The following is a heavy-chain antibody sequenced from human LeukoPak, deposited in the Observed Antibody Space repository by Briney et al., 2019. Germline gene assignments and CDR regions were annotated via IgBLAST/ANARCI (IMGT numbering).Heavy chain of an antibody. CDR2: IIPILGIA. J-gene: IGHJ4*02. Sequence: ASVKVSCKASGYTFTGYYMHWVRQAPGQGLEWMGRIIPILGIANYAQKFQGRVTITADKSTSTAYMELSSLRSEDTAVYYCARDWPGDYYDSSGDPGPHASPEYYFDYWGQGTLATVSS. CDR1: GYTFTGYY. V-gene: IGHV1-69*04. D-gene: IGHD3-22*01. CDR3: ARDWPGDYYDSSGDPGPHASPEYYFDY.